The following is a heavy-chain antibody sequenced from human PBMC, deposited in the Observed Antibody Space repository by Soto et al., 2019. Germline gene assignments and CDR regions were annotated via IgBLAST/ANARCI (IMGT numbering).Heavy chain of an antibody. CDR1: GGSISNYY. CDR2: MYYNGSI. J-gene: IGHJ5*02. D-gene: IGHD1-26*01. CDR3: TSGRNWFDP. V-gene: IGHV4-59*01. Sequence: SETLSLTCNDSGGSISNYYWTWVRQSPEKGLEWIGYMYYNGSINYNPSLKSRVTISIDTFKNKFSLALKSVTAADTAVYYCTSGRNWFDPWGQGVLVTVSS.